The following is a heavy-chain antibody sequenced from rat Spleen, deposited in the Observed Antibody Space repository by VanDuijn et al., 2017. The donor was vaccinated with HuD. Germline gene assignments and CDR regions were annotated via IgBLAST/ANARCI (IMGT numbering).Heavy chain of an antibody. V-gene: IGHV1-57*01. CDR1: GYTFTSYD. Sequence: QIQLQQSGAELAKPGSSVKISCKASGYTFTSYDISWIKQTTRQGLEYIGYINTGSGNTYYNEKFKGKVTLTVDKSSSTAFLQHSNLTPEDAAVYYCARGDFWFSYWGLGTLVTVSS. CDR3: ARGDFWFSY. J-gene: IGHJ3*01. D-gene: IGHD1-6*01. CDR2: INTGSGNT.